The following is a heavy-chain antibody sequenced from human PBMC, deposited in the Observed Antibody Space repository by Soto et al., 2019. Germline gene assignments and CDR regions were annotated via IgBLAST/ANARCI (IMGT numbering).Heavy chain of an antibody. J-gene: IGHJ6*01. V-gene: IGHV3-30-3*01. CDR1: GFSFNSFP. Sequence: PGGYLGPCSAASGFSFNSFPMHWVRQAPGNVLEWVAAISFAGTDKYNVDSVKGRFTISRDNPKRTLHLQINSLRLEDTAVYSCARAGPSSGSYYYYGLDLWGQGNTVTVSS. CDR3: ARAGPSSGSYYYYGLDL. CDR2: ISFAGTDK. D-gene: IGHD6-19*01.